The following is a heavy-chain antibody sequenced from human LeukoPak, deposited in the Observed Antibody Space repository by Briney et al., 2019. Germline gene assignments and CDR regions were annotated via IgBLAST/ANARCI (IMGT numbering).Heavy chain of an antibody. D-gene: IGHD1-14*01. J-gene: IGHJ6*04. CDR2: ISYDGSNE. CDR1: GFSFDTYA. CDR3: AKDVCSQVRCHRTTFYGKDV. Sequence: GRSLRLSCAASGFSFDTYAMHWVRQAPGKGLEWVAVISYDGSNEYYADSVKGRFTISRDDSKNTLYLQMNSLRAEDTAVYYCAKDVCSQVRCHRTTFYGKDVWGKGTTVTVSS. V-gene: IGHV3-30*18.